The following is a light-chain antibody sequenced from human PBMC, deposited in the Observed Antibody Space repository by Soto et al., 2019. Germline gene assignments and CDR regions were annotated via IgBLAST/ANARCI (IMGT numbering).Light chain of an antibody. J-gene: IGLJ1*01. CDR1: SSDIGGYKY. CDR3: SSFTSSDTHV. CDR2: DVS. V-gene: IGLV2-14*03. Sequence: QSVVTQSASASGSPGQSITNFCTGPSSDIGGYKYVSWHQHHPGKAPKVMIYDVSDWPSGVSSRFSGSKSGNTASLTISGLQAEDEDAYYCSSFTSSDTHVFGTGHKVTAL.